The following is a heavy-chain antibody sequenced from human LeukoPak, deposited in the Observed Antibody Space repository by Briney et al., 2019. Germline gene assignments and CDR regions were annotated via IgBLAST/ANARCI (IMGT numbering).Heavy chain of an antibody. D-gene: IGHD3-10*01. CDR1: GFTVSSNY. J-gene: IGHJ4*02. CDR3: ARGITMVRGVIRDY. CDR2: IYSGSST. V-gene: IGHV3-53*01. Sequence: GGSLRLSCAASGFTVSSNYMSWVRQAPGKGLEWVSVIYSGSSTYYADSVKGRFTISRDNSKNTLYLQMNSLRAEDTAVYYCARGITMVRGVIRDYWGQGTLVTVSS.